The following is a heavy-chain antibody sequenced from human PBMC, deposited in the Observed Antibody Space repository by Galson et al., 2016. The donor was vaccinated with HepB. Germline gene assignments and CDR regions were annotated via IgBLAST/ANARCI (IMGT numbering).Heavy chain of an antibody. Sequence: SLRLSCAASGFSFSSYSMHWVRQGPAKGLEWVAVISRDGSSTYHSDSVRGRFTISRDNSRDTLYLQMNSLRVEDTAVYYCVRDDSREANGFDIWGQGTMVVVSS. CDR2: ISRDGSST. CDR3: VRDDSREANGFDI. V-gene: IGHV3-30*04. CDR1: GFSFSSYS. J-gene: IGHJ3*02. D-gene: IGHD3-22*01.